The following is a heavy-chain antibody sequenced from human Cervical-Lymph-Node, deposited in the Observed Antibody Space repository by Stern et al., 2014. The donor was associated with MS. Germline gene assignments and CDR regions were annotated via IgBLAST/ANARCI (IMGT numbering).Heavy chain of an antibody. V-gene: IGHV1-46*02. D-gene: IGHD3-9*01. CDR2: IKPSGDST. Sequence: EQLVQSRAEVKKPGASVKISCKASGYTFNNFYMHWVRQAPGQGLEWLGIIKPSGDSTSYAQKCEGRVTMTRDTSTSTVNMELSSLTSGDTAVYYCARLRGYNVLTGYLDYWGQGTLVTVSS. J-gene: IGHJ4*02. CDR1: GYTFNNFY. CDR3: ARLRGYNVLTGYLDY.